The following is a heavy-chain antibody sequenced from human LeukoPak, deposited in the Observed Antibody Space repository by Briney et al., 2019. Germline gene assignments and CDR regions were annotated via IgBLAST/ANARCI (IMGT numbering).Heavy chain of an antibody. V-gene: IGHV1-69*05. D-gene: IGHD2-2*02. J-gene: IGHJ3*02. CDR1: GGTFSSYA. Sequence: SVKVSCKASGGTFSSYAISWVRQAPGQGLEWMGRIIPIFGTANYAQKFQGRVTITTDESTSTAYMELSSLRSEDTAVYYCAGARGCSSTSCYKPAFDIWGQGTMVTVSS. CDR3: AGARGCSSTSCYKPAFDI. CDR2: IIPIFGTA.